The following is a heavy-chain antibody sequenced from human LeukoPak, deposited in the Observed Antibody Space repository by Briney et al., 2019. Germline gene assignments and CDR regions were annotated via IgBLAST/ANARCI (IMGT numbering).Heavy chain of an antibody. CDR1: GFTFSSYA. V-gene: IGHV3-23*01. Sequence: GGSLRLSCAASGFTFSSYAMSWVRQAPGKGLQWVSVIIGSGSSTYYADSVKGRFTISRDNSRNTLYLQMDSLRAEDTAVYYCARVASYGDHANYYYYYMDVWGKGTTVTISS. CDR2: IIGSGSST. CDR3: ARVASYGDHANYYYYYMDV. J-gene: IGHJ6*03. D-gene: IGHD4-17*01.